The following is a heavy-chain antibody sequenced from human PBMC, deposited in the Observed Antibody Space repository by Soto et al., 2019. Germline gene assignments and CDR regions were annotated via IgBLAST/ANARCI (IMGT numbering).Heavy chain of an antibody. CDR3: EKMYSGSSPLQY. V-gene: IGHV3-53*01. D-gene: IGHD1-26*01. CDR2: IYSGGST. CDR1: GFTVSSTY. J-gene: IGHJ4*02. Sequence: EVPLVESGGGLIQPGGSLRLSCAASGFTVSSTYMSWVRQAPGKGLEWVSVIYSGGSTFYADSVKGRFTIYRDNSKNTLYLHMNSLRAEDTAVYYCEKMYSGSSPLQYWGQGTLVTVSS.